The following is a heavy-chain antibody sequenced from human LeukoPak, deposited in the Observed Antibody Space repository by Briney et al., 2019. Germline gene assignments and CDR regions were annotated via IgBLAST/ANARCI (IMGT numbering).Heavy chain of an antibody. CDR1: GYSFSTYA. CDR3: AKAASGNWNDVSDY. J-gene: IGHJ4*02. Sequence: GESLKISCKGSGYSFSTYAMSWVRQAPGKGLEWVSAISGRGVSTSYADSVRGRFTISRDNSKNTLYLQMNSLRAEDTAVYYCAKAASGNWNDVSDYWGQGTLVTVSS. CDR2: ISGRGVST. D-gene: IGHD1-20*01. V-gene: IGHV3-23*01.